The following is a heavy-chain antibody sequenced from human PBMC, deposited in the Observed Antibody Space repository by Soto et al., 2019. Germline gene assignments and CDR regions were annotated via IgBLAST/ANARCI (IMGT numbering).Heavy chain of an antibody. J-gene: IGHJ4*02. CDR3: ARTTLTYYYDSSGYHFDY. CDR2: IDWDDEK. V-gene: IGHV2-70*01. Sequence: SGPTLVNPTQTLTLTCTFSGFSLSTSGMCVSWIRQPPGKALEWLALIDWDDEKYYSTSLKTRLTISKDTSKNQVVLTMTNMDPVDTATYYCARTTLTYYYDSSGYHFDYWGQGALVTVS. D-gene: IGHD3-22*01. CDR1: GFSLSTSGMC.